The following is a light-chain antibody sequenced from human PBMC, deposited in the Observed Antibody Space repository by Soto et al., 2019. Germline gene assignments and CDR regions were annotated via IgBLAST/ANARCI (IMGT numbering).Light chain of an antibody. V-gene: IGKV3-15*01. CDR3: QQYNTWLWT. J-gene: IGKJ1*01. CDR2: GAS. CDR1: QSVNAN. Sequence: VVMTQSPATLSVSPGERATLSCRASQSVNANLAWYQQKLGQAPRLLIHGASNRATGIPARFSGSGFGTEFILTISSLQSEDFAVYYCQQYNTWLWTFGQGTKVEI.